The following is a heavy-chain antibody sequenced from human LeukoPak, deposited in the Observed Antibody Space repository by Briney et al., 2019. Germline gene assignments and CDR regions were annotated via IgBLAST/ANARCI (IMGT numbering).Heavy chain of an antibody. CDR3: ARVRSSSSFDY. D-gene: IGHD6-6*01. J-gene: IGHJ4*02. CDR2: IYYSGST. CDR1: GGSISSSSYY. V-gene: IGHV4-39*01. Sequence: KTSETLSLTCTVSGGSISSSSYYWGWIRQPPGNGLEWIGSIYYSGSTYYNPSLKSRVTISVDTSKNQFSLKLSSVTAADTAVYYCARVRSSSSFDYWGQGTLVTVSS.